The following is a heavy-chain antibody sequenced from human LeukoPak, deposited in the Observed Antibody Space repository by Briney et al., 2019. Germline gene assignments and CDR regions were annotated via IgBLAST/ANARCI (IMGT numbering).Heavy chain of an antibody. CDR3: ARERGYSGYDPVYYFDY. J-gene: IGHJ4*02. CDR1: GGSISSSSYY. D-gene: IGHD5-12*01. V-gene: IGHV4-39*07. Sequence: PSETLSLTCTVSGGSISSSSYYWGWIRQPPGKGLEWIGSIYYSGSTYYNPSLKSRVTISVDTSKNQFSLKLSSVTAADTAVYYCARERGYSGYDPVYYFDYWGQGTLVTVSS. CDR2: IYYSGST.